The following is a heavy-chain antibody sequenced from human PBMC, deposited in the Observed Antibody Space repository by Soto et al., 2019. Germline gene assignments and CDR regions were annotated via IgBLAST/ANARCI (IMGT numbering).Heavy chain of an antibody. Sequence: GGSLRLSCAATGFTFNNYAMGWVRQAPGKGLEWVSAITGSGSDTYYLDSVKGRFTISRDNSKNTLYLQMNSLRAEDTAIYYCAKLGSSSWSPHYYFDYWGQGTLVTVSS. J-gene: IGHJ4*02. V-gene: IGHV3-23*01. CDR3: AKLGSSSWSPHYYFDY. CDR1: GFTFNNYA. D-gene: IGHD2-2*01. CDR2: ITGSGSDT.